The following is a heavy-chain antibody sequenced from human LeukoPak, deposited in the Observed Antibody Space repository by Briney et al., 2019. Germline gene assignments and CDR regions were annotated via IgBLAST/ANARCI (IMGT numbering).Heavy chain of an antibody. CDR2: ISYDGGSE. V-gene: IGHV3-30*04. D-gene: IGHD5-24*01. CDR3: ARNYHCRSRIIYLFDS. CDR1: GFVFSDYA. J-gene: IGHJ4*02. Sequence: GGSLRLSCAASGFVFSDYAIHWVRQAPGKGLEWVAVISYDGGSEHYLDSVKGRFTISRDNSKNTVYLQMNSPRGEDTARYYCARNYHCRSRIIYLFDSWGQGTPVTVSS.